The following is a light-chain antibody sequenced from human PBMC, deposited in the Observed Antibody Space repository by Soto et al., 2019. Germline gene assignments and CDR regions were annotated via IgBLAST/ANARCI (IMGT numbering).Light chain of an antibody. J-gene: IGLJ1*01. CDR1: SSNIGRNT. CDR2: SNS. Sequence: QSVLTQPPSASGTPGQRVTISCSGSSSNIGRNTVNWYQQLPGTDPKRLIYSNSHRPSGVPDRFSGSKSGTSASLAISGLQSDDEADYYCAAWDDSRNGSYVFGTGTKLTVL. V-gene: IGLV1-44*01. CDR3: AAWDDSRNGSYV.